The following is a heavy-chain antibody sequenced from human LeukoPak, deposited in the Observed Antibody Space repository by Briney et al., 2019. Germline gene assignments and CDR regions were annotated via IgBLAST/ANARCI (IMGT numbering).Heavy chain of an antibody. J-gene: IGHJ4*02. CDR2: FGPTGKT. V-gene: IGHV3-23*01. Sequence: PGGSLRLSCAASGFTVGSYYMSWLRQAPEKGPELVSSFGPTGKTYYADSVKGRFTISRDISKNTLYLQMNSLRAEDTAVFYCAREEWESKMGHFDCWGRGTLVTVSS. D-gene: IGHD1-26*01. CDR1: GFTVGSYY. CDR3: AREEWESKMGHFDC.